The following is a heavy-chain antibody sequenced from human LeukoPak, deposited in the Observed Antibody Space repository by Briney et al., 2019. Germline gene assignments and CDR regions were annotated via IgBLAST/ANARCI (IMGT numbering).Heavy chain of an antibody. V-gene: IGHV4-39*07. CDR2: IYYSGST. J-gene: IGHJ5*02. CDR3: ARDSPYCGGDCYTS. D-gene: IGHD2-21*02. CDR1: GGSISSSSYY. Sequence: SETLSLTCTVSGGSISSSSYYWGWIRQPPGKGLEWIGSIYYSGSTYYNPSLKSRVTISVDTSKNQFSLKLSSVTAADTAVYYCARDSPYCGGDCYTSWGQGTLVTVSS.